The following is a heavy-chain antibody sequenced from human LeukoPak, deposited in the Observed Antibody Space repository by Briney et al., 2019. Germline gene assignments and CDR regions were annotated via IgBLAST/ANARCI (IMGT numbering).Heavy chain of an antibody. V-gene: IGHV3-23*01. CDR3: AKDRGRDGYNYWLFGY. D-gene: IGHD5-24*01. CDR1: GFTFSSYA. Sequence: GGSLRLSCAASGFTFSSYAMSWVRQAPGKGLEWVSAISGSGGSTYYADSVKGRFTISRDNSKNTLYLQMNSLRAEDTAVYYGAKDRGRDGYNYWLFGYWGQGTLVTVSS. J-gene: IGHJ4*02. CDR2: ISGSGGST.